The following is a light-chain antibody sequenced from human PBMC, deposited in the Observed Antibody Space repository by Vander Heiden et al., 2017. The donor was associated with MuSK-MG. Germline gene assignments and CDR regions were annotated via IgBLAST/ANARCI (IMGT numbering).Light chain of an antibody. CDR1: SNDVGGWKY. J-gene: IGLJ2*01. Sequence: QSALTQPASVSASPGQSITISCTGTSNDVGGWKYVSWYQQHPGKAPKLILFEVSNRPSGISSRFSGSKSGNRASLTISGLQPEDESDYYCSAFTNADTVLFGGGTKVTVL. CDR2: EVS. V-gene: IGLV2-14*01. CDR3: SAFTNADTVL.